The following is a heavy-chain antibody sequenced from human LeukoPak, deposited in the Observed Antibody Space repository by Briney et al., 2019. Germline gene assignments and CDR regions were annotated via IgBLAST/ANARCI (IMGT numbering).Heavy chain of an antibody. CDR2: IRSKANNYAT. CDR1: GFMFSGSP. CDR3: ARPSQYGSGTGYYFDS. D-gene: IGHD3-10*01. V-gene: IGHV3-73*01. J-gene: IGHJ4*02. Sequence: GGSLRLSCAASGFMFSGSPMHWVRQASGKGLEWVGHIRSKANNYATIYAASVKGRFTISRDDSKNTAYLQMNSLKAEDTAVYYCARPSQYGSGTGYYFDSWGQGTLVTVSS.